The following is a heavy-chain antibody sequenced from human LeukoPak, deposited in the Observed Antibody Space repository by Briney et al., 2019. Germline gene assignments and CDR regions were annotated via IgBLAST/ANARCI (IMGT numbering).Heavy chain of an antibody. CDR3: ASSTGVRYFDL. D-gene: IGHD7-27*01. CDR2: IYYSGST. V-gene: IGHV4-59*08. Sequence: PSETLSLTCTVSGGSISRYYWSWIRQPPGKGLEWIGYIYYSGSTNYNPSLKSRVTISVDTSKNQFSLKLSSVTAADTAVYYCASSTGVRYFDLWGRGALVTVSS. CDR1: GGSISRYY. J-gene: IGHJ2*01.